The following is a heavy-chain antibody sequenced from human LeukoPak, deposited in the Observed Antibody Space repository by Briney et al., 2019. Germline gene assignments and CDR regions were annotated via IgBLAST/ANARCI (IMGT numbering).Heavy chain of an antibody. D-gene: IGHD3-22*01. Sequence: GGSLRLSCAASGFTFSSYWMSWVRQAPGKGLEWVANLKQDGSEKYYVDSVKGRFTISRDNAKNSLYLQMNSLRAEDTAVYYCAIDSLDPRAPYDSSGGYFDYWGQGTLVTVSS. CDR1: GFTFSSYW. V-gene: IGHV3-7*01. CDR2: LKQDGSEK. CDR3: AIDSLDPRAPYDSSGGYFDY. J-gene: IGHJ4*02.